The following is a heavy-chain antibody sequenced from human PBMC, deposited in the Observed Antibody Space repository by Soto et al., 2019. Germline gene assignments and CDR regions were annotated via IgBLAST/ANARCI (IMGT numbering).Heavy chain of an antibody. Sequence: QVQLVQSGAEVKKPGASVKVSCKTSGYTFIGYYMHWVRQAPGQGLEWMGWINPNSGDTNYAQKFQGWVTMARDTSISIVYMELSRLTSDDTAVYYCAREVPMITFGGVSYAFDICGQGTMVTVSS. J-gene: IGHJ3*02. CDR2: INPNSGDT. CDR3: AREVPMITFGGVSYAFDI. CDR1: GYTFIGYY. D-gene: IGHD3-16*01. V-gene: IGHV1-2*04.